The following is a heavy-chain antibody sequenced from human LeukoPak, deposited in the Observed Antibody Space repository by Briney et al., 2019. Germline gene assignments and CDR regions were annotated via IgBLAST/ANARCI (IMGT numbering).Heavy chain of an antibody. V-gene: IGHV3-23*01. CDR1: GFTFSSYA. J-gene: IGHJ4*02. D-gene: IGHD1-1*01. Sequence: GGSLRLSCAASGFTFSSYAMSWVRQAPGKGLEWVSAISGSGGSTYYADSVKGRFTISRDNSKNTLYLQMNSLRAEDTALYYCAKTTGGGGVDEIDCWGQGTLVTVSS. CDR2: ISGSGGST. CDR3: AKTTGGGGVDEIDC.